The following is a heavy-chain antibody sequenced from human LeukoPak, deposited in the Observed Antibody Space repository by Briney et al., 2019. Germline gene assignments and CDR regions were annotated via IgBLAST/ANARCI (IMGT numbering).Heavy chain of an antibody. Sequence: GRSLRLSCAASGFTFSSYGIHWVRQAPGKGLEWVAVISYDGSSTYYTDSVKGRFTISRDNSNNTLFLQMNSLRAEDTAVYYCAKADRSRYRGGFFYYYGMDVWGQGTTVTVSS. CDR2: ISYDGSST. V-gene: IGHV3-30*18. CDR1: GFTFSSYG. J-gene: IGHJ6*02. D-gene: IGHD6-13*01. CDR3: AKADRSRYRGGFFYYYGMDV.